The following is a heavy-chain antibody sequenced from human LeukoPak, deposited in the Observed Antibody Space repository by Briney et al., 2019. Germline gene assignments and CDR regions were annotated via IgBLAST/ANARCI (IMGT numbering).Heavy chain of an antibody. Sequence: PSETLSLNCAVSAFSGSSGYYRGLIRQPPGKGLEWIGTIYTRGTYYNPSMKSRVSLSLDMSKNQVSLTLTSATAADTAVYYCARQRMGDYERDFWGQGTLVTVAS. V-gene: IGHV4-38-2*01. J-gene: IGHJ4*02. CDR1: AFSGSSGYY. CDR2: IYTRGT. CDR3: ARQRMGDYERDF. D-gene: IGHD4-17*01.